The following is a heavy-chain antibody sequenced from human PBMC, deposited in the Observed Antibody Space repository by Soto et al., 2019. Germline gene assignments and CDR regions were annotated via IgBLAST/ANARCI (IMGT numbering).Heavy chain of an antibody. D-gene: IGHD2-21*01. CDR2: ISAYNGNT. V-gene: IGHV1-18*01. Sequence: ASVKVSCKASGYTFTSYGISWVRQAPGQGLEWMGWISAYNGNTNYAQKLQGRVTMTTDTSTSTAYMELRSLRSAADTAVYFCARGSDVDKVDAWGQGTLVTVSS. CDR3: ARGSDVDKVDA. CDR1: GYTFTSYG. J-gene: IGHJ5*02.